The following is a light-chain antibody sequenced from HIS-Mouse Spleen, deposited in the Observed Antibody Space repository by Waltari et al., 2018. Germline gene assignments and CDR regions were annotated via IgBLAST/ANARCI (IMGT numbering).Light chain of an antibody. Sequence: SYVLTQPPSVSVAPGQTARITCGGNNIGSKSVHWHQQKQGQAPVLVVYDDSDRPSGIPERFSGSNSGNTATLTISRVEAGDEADYYCQVWDSSSDHYVFGTGTKVTVL. CDR1: NIGSKS. J-gene: IGLJ1*01. V-gene: IGLV3-21*02. CDR2: DDS. CDR3: QVWDSSSDHYV.